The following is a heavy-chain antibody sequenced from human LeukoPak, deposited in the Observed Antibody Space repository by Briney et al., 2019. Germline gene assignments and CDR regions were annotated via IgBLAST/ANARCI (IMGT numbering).Heavy chain of an antibody. CDR1: TFTFSSYA. Sequence: GGPLRLSCAASTFTFSSYAMSWVRQAPGKGLEWVSAISAGADSIYYADSVKGRFTISRDNAKNSLYLQMNSLRAEDTAVYYCARNAAVTSYYYFDYWGQGSLVTVSS. D-gene: IGHD4-17*01. CDR2: ISAGADSI. V-gene: IGHV3-23*01. CDR3: ARNAAVTSYYYFDY. J-gene: IGHJ4*02.